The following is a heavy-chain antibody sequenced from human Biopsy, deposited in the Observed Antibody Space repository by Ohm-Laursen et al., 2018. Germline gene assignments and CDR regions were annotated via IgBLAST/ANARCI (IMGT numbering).Heavy chain of an antibody. V-gene: IGHV4-31*01. CDR2: IFNSANT. D-gene: IGHD3-22*01. Sequence: TLSLTCTVSGGSISSGGSYWSWIRQRLGKGLEWIGYIFNSANTYYNPSLKNLITISGDTSKNQSSLKLNSVTAADTAVYYCARGDYFDSNGYFWFDPWGQGTLVTVSS. CDR1: GGSISSGGSY. J-gene: IGHJ5*02. CDR3: ARGDYFDSNGYFWFDP.